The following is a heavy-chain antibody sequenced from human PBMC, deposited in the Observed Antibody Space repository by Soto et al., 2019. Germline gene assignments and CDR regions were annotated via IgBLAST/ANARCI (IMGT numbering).Heavy chain of an antibody. D-gene: IGHD6-19*01. J-gene: IGHJ4*02. CDR3: ARHPDSQYSSGWYTSDY. Sequence: GESLKISCKGSGYSVSSYWSGWVRQMPGKGLEWMGIIYPGDSDTRYSPSFQGQVTISADKSISTAYLQWSSLKASDTAMYYCARHPDSQYSSGWYTSDYWGQGTLVTVSS. V-gene: IGHV5-51*01. CDR2: IYPGDSDT. CDR1: GYSVSSYW.